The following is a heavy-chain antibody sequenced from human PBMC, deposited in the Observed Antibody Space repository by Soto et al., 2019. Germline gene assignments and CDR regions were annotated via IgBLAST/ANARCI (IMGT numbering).Heavy chain of an antibody. Sequence: VGSLRLSCAASGFTFSSYAMHWVRQAPGKGLEWVAVISYDGSNKYYADSVKGRFTISRDNSKNTLYLQMNSLRAEDTAVYYCARGAVGYWGQGTLVTVSS. CDR1: GFTFSSYA. CDR2: ISYDGSNK. CDR3: ARGAVGY. V-gene: IGHV3-30-3*01. J-gene: IGHJ4*02. D-gene: IGHD1-26*01.